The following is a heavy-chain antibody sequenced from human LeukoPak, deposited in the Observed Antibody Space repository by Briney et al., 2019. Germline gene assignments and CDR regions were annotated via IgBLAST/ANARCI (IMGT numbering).Heavy chain of an antibody. Sequence: GGSLRLSCAAFGFTFSSYDMSWARQAPGKGLEWVSTISGSGGSTYYADSVKGRFTISRDNSKSTLSLQMDSLRAEDTAVYYCLREGHPKALNYWGQGTLVTVSS. CDR3: LREGHPKALNY. CDR1: GFTFSSYD. V-gene: IGHV3-23*01. J-gene: IGHJ4*02. CDR2: ISGSGGST.